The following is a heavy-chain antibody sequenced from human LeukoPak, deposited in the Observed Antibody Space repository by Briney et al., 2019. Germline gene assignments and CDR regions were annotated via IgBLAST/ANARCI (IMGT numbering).Heavy chain of an antibody. D-gene: IGHD3-22*01. V-gene: IGHV3-53*01. CDR3: ARGCYYERSGYCPFDY. Sequence: PGGSLRLSRAASGFIVSNNYMNWVRQAPGKGLEWVSLIYSGGGTYYADSVKGRFTISRDNSKNTLYLQMNSLRADDTAVYYCARGCYYERSGYCPFDYWGPGTLVTVSS. CDR1: GFIVSNNY. CDR2: IYSGGGT. J-gene: IGHJ4*02.